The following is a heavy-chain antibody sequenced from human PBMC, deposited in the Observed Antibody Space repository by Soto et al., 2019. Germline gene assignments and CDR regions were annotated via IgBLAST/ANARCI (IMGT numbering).Heavy chain of an antibody. J-gene: IGHJ4*02. D-gene: IGHD3-16*01. Sequence: QLQLQESGPGLVKPSETLSLTCTVSGGSISSTTYYWAWIRQPPGKGLEWIGSIYYSGSTYYNPSLKSRVTMSVDTSKNQFSLKLSSVTASDTAVYYCARQGLRLGHFESFDYWGQGTLVTVSS. CDR1: GGSISSTTYY. CDR3: ARQGLRLGHFESFDY. V-gene: IGHV4-39*01. CDR2: IYYSGST.